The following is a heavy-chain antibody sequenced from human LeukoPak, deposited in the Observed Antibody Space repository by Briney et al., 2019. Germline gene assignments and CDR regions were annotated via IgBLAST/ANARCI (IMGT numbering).Heavy chain of an antibody. J-gene: IGHJ6*02. Sequence: SETLSLTCAVYGGSFSGYYWSWIRQPPGKGLEWIGEINHSGSTNYNPSLKSRVTISVDTSKNQFSLKLSSVTAADTAVYYCARARGPGYSSSWYREALYYYYYYVMDVWGQGTTVTVSS. CDR1: GGSFSGYY. V-gene: IGHV4-34*01. CDR2: INHSGST. D-gene: IGHD6-13*01. CDR3: ARARGPGYSSSWYREALYYYYYYVMDV.